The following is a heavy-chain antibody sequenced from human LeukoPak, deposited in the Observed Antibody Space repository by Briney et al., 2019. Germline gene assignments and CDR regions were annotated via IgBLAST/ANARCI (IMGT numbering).Heavy chain of an antibody. CDR1: GGSFSGYY. J-gene: IGHJ3*02. V-gene: IGHV4-34*01. Sequence: KPSETLSLTCAVYGGSFSGYYWSWIRQPPGKGLEWIGEINHSGSTNYNPSLKSRVTISVDTSKNQFSLKLSSVTAADTAVYYCARPVSAGATTDAFDIWGQGTMVTVSS. D-gene: IGHD1-26*01. CDR2: INHSGST. CDR3: ARPVSAGATTDAFDI.